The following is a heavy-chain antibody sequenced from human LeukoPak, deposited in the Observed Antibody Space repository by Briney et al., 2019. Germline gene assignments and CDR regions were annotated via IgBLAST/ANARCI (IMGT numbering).Heavy chain of an antibody. J-gene: IGHJ4*02. V-gene: IGHV3-30*02. CDR1: GFTFSSYS. CDR2: IRYDGSNK. D-gene: IGHD6-19*01. CDR3: AKDVVKYSSGNYYFDY. Sequence: PGGSLRLSFAASGFTFSSYSMHWVRQAPGKGLEWVAFIRYDGSNKYYADSVKGRFTISRDNSKNTLYLQMNSLRAEDTAVYYCAKDVVKYSSGNYYFDYWGQGTLVTVSS.